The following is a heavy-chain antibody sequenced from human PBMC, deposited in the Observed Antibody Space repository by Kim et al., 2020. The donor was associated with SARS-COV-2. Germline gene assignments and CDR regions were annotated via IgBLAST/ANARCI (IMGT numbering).Heavy chain of an antibody. CDR1: GGSISSGGYY. CDR3: ARESNVGGVVTNWFDP. V-gene: IGHV4-31*03. D-gene: IGHD3-3*01. Sequence: SETLSLTCTVSGGSISSGGYYWSWIRQHPGKGLEWIGYIYYSGSTYYNPSLKSRVTISVDTSKNQFSLKLSSVTAADTAVYYCARESNVGGVVTNWFDPWGQGTLVTVSS. J-gene: IGHJ5*02. CDR2: IYYSGST.